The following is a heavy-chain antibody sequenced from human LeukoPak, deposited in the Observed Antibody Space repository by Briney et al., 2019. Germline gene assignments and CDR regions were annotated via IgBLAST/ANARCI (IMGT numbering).Heavy chain of an antibody. CDR2: ISYDGSNK. CDR1: GFTFSSYA. V-gene: IGHV3-30*04. Sequence: GGSLRLSCAASGFTFSSYAMHWVRQAPGKGLEWVAVISYDGSNKYYADSVKGRFTISRDNSKNTLYLQMNSLRAEDTAVYYCARPLTISRKRGMDVWGQGTTVTVSS. CDR3: ARPLTISRKRGMDV. J-gene: IGHJ6*02. D-gene: IGHD1-14*01.